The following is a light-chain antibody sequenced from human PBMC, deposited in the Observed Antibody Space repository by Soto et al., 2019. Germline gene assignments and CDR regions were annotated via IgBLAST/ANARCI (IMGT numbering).Light chain of an antibody. Sequence: IVLTQSPGTLSLSPGERATLSCRASQSVSSSYLAWYQQKPGQAPRLLIYGASGRATGIPDRFSGSGSGTDFTLTISRLEPEDFAVYYCQQYGSSPTWTFGQGTKVDIK. CDR2: GAS. V-gene: IGKV3-20*01. CDR3: QQYGSSPTWT. CDR1: QSVSSSY. J-gene: IGKJ1*01.